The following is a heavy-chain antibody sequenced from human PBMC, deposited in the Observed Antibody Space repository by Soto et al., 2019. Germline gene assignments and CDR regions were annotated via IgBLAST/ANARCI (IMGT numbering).Heavy chain of an antibody. Sequence: GGSLRLSCAASGFTFSNAWMSWVRQAPGKGLEWVGRIKSKTDGGTTDYAAPVKGRFTISRDDSKNTLYLQMNSLKTEDTAVYYCTTGPTEPYGDYYYYYMDVWGKGTTVTVSS. J-gene: IGHJ6*03. CDR3: TTGPTEPYGDYYYYYMDV. CDR2: IKSKTDGGTT. CDR1: GFTFSNAW. V-gene: IGHV3-15*01. D-gene: IGHD4-17*01.